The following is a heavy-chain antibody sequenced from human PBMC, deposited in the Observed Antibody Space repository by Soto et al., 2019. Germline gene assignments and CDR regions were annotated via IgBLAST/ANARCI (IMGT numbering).Heavy chain of an antibody. Sequence: GGSLRLSCAASGFTFSTYSMNWVRQAPGKGLEWVSYISSSSSTIFYTDSVKGRFTVSRDTSKNTLYLQMNSLGAEDTALYYCVRGSMIVVGFVAFDMGGQGKMVTV. CDR3: VRGSMIVVGFVAFDM. CDR2: ISSSSSTI. J-gene: IGHJ3*02. V-gene: IGHV3-48*01. CDR1: GFTFSTYS. D-gene: IGHD3-22*01.